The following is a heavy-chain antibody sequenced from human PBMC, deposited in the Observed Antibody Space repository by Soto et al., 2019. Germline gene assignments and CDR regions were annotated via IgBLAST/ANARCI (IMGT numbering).Heavy chain of an antibody. CDR1: GGTFSSYT. Sequence: SVKVSCKASGGTFSSYTISWVRQAPGQGLEWMGRIIPILGIANYAQKFQGRVTITADKSTSTAYMELSSLRSEDTAVYYCARGLGGSGSYYNYYYYGMDVWG. V-gene: IGHV1-69*02. J-gene: IGHJ6*02. D-gene: IGHD3-10*01. CDR3: ARGLGGSGSYYNYYYYGMDV. CDR2: IIPILGIA.